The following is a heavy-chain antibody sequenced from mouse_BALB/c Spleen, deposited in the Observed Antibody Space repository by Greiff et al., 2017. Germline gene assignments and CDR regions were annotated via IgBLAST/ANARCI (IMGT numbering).Heavy chain of an antibody. CDR3: AREGGPYGNYGYFDV. CDR1: GFSLTSYG. CDR2: IWSGGST. Sequence: QVQLQQSGPGLVQPSQSLSITCTVSGFSLTSYGVHWVRQSPGKGLEWLGVIWSGGSTDYNAAFISRLSISKDNSKSQVFFKMNSLQANDTAIYYCAREGGPYGNYGYFDVWGAGTTVTVSS. V-gene: IGHV2-2*02. J-gene: IGHJ1*01. D-gene: IGHD2-1*01.